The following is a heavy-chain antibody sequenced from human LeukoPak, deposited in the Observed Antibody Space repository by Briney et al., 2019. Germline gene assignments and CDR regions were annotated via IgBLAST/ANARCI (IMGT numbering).Heavy chain of an antibody. CDR2: INPSGGSP. CDR3: ARAMADLDY. D-gene: IGHD5-18*01. J-gene: IGHJ4*02. CDR1: GYTFTSYY. V-gene: IGHV1-46*01. Sequence: ASVKVPCKASGYTFTSYYIHWVRQAPGQGLEWMGIINPSGGSPSYAQKFQGRVTTTRDTSTSTVYMELSSLTSEDTAVYYCARAMADLDYWGQGTLVTVSS.